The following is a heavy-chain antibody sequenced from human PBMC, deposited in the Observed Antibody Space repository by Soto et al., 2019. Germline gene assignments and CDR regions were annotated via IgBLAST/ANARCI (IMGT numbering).Heavy chain of an antibody. Sequence: TSETLSLTCTVSGGSISSSSYYWGWIRQPPGKGLEWIGSIYYSGSTYYNPSLKSRVTISVDTSKNQFSLKLSSVTAADTAVYYCARQDIVVVTAQFGRPAPSPFDYWGQGTLVTVSS. CDR2: IYYSGST. CDR1: GGSISSSSYY. J-gene: IGHJ4*02. D-gene: IGHD2-21*02. V-gene: IGHV4-39*01. CDR3: ARQDIVVVTAQFGRPAPSPFDY.